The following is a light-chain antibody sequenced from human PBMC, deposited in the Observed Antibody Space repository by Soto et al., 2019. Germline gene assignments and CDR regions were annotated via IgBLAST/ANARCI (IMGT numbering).Light chain of an antibody. CDR3: QQYGSSWT. CDR1: QSVSSSY. J-gene: IGKJ1*01. Sequence: EIALTQPRVTLSFSPGQRSTLSCRASQSVSSSYLAWYQQKAGQAPRLLIYGASNRATGIPDRFSGSGSGTDFILTISRLETEDFAVYYCQQYGSSWTFGQGTKVDIK. CDR2: GAS. V-gene: IGKV3-20*01.